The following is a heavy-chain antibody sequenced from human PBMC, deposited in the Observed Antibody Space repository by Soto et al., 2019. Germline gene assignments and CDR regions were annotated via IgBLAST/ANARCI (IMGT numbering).Heavy chain of an antibody. J-gene: IGHJ4*02. CDR3: ASHRGVVAAYTDYFDY. Sequence: PGGSLRLSCAASGFTFSSYGMHRVRQAPGKGLEWVAVISYDGSNKYYADSVKGRFTISRDNSKNTLYLQMNSLRAEDTAVYYCASHRGVVAAYTDYFDYWGQGTLVTVSS. V-gene: IGHV3-30*03. D-gene: IGHD2-15*01. CDR2: ISYDGSNK. CDR1: GFTFSSYG.